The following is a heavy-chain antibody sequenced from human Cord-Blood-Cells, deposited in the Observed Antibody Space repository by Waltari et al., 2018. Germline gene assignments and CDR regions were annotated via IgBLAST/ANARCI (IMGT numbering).Heavy chain of an antibody. CDR1: GGSISSYY. CDR3: ARGGTAMVIDY. D-gene: IGHD5-18*01. J-gene: IGHJ4*02. Sequence: TLSLTCTVSGGSISSYYWSRIRQPPGKGLEWIGYIYYSGSTNYNPSLKSRVTISVDTSKNQFSLKLSSVTAADTAVYYCARGGTAMVIDYWGQGTLVTVSS. CDR2: IYYSGST. V-gene: IGHV4-59*01.